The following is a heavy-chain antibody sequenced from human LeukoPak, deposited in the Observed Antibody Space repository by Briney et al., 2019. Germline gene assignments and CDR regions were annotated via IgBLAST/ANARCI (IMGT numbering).Heavy chain of an antibody. D-gene: IGHD3-10*01. V-gene: IGHV1-2*02. J-gene: IGHJ6*03. CDR1: GYTFTGYY. CDR3: ARDYSHYYDSGTTWGYYYYYMDV. Sequence: ASVKVSCKASGYTFTGYYMHWVRQAPGQGLEWMGWINPNSGGTNYAQKFQGRVTMTRDTSISTAYMELSRLRSDDTAVYYCARDYSHYYDSGTTWGYYYYYMDVWGKGTTVTISS. CDR2: INPNSGGT.